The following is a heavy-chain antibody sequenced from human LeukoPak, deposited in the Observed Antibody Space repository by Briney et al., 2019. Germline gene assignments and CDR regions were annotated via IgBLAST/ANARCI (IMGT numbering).Heavy chain of an antibody. CDR3: ARDVDTDYYGSGSYFGY. D-gene: IGHD3-10*01. J-gene: IGHJ4*02. CDR1: GGSFSDYY. CDR2: IKHSGST. Sequence: WETLSLTCAVYGGSFSDYYWSWIRQPPGKGLEWVGEIKHSGSTNYNPSLKSRVTISVDTSKNQFSLRLTSVTAADTAVYYCARDVDTDYYGSGSYFGYWGQGTLVTVSS. V-gene: IGHV4-34*01.